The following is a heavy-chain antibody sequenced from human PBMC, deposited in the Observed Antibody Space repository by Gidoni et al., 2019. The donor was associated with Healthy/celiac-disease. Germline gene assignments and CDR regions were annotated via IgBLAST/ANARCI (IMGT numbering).Heavy chain of an antibody. CDR1: GFTVSSNY. J-gene: IGHJ4*02. V-gene: IGHV3-66*01. CDR2: IYSGGST. D-gene: IGHD5-18*01. Sequence: EVQLVESGGGLVQPGVSMRLSCAASGFTVSSNYMSWVRQAPGKGLEWVSVIYSGGSTYYADSVKGRFTISRDNSKNTLYLQMNSLRAEDTAVYYCARVDTAMTYDYWGQGTLVTVSS. CDR3: ARVDTAMTYDY.